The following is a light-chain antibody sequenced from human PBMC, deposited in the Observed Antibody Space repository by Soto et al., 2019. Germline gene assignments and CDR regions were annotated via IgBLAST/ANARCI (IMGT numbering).Light chain of an antibody. V-gene: IGKV1-6*01. Sequence: AIQMTQSPSSLSASVGDRVTITCRASQGITDDLGWYQQKPGKAPTRLIYAASSLQSGVPSLFSGSGSGTDFPLINSSLQPEDFATYYCLQNFNFPWPFGLGTKVEI. J-gene: IGKJ1*01. CDR1: QGITDD. CDR2: AAS. CDR3: LQNFNFPWP.